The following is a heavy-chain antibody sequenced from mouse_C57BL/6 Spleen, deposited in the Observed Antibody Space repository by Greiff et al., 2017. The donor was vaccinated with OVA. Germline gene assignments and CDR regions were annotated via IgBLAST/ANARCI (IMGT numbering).Heavy chain of an antibody. D-gene: IGHD2-4*01. J-gene: IGHJ3*01. Sequence: EVKLVESEGGLVQPGSSMKLSCTASGFTFSDYYMAWVRQVPEKGLEWVANINYDGSSTYYLDSLKSRFIISRDNAKNILYLQMSSLKSEDTATYYCARGHRGDRSFYDYDEAWFAYWGQGTLVTVSA. CDR1: GFTFSDYY. CDR2: INYDGSST. V-gene: IGHV5-16*01. CDR3: ARGHRGDRSFYDYDEAWFAY.